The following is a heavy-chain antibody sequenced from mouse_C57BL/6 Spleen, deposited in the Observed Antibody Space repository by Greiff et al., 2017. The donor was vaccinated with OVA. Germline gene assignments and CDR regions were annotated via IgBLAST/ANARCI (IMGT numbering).Heavy chain of an antibody. CDR2: IYPGSGNT. J-gene: IGHJ4*01. CDR3: ARHYYGSSYGSMDY. CDR1: GYTFTDYY. V-gene: IGHV1-76*01. D-gene: IGHD1-1*01. Sequence: VMLVESGAELVRPGASVKLSCKASGYTFTDYYINWVKQRPGQGLEWIARIYPGSGNTYYNEKFKGKATLTAEKSSSTAYMQLSSLTSEDSAVYFCARHYYGSSYGSMDYWGQGTSVTVSS.